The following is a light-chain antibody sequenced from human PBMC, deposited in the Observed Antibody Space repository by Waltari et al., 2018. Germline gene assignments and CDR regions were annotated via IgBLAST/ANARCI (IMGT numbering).Light chain of an antibody. J-gene: IGLJ2*01. CDR1: SSNIGIKS. CDR2: TNN. Sequence: QSVLTQPPSVSGTPGPGVSIPRSGSSSNIGIKSVNWYHQSPGTAPNLLIYTNNQRPSGVPDRFSGSKSGTSASLAISGLQSEDEADYYCATWDDSLNGLFGGGTRLTVL. CDR3: ATWDDSLNGL. V-gene: IGLV1-44*01.